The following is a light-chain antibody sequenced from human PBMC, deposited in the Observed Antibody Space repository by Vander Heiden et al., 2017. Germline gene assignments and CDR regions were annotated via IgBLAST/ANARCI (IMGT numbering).Light chain of an antibody. CDR1: QSVSSN. CDR2: DAS. V-gene: IGKV3-15*01. Sequence: EAVMTQSPATLAVSPGERATLSCRASQSVSSNLAWYQQKPGQAPRLLIYDASTRATGIPARFSGSGSGTEFTLTISSLQSEDFAVYSCQQYDNWPPLTFGGGTKVEIK. CDR3: QQYDNWPPLT. J-gene: IGKJ4*01.